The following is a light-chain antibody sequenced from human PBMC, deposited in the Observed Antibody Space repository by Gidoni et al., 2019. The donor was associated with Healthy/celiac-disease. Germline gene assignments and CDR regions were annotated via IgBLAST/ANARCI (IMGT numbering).Light chain of an antibody. CDR1: QSVSNH. J-gene: IGKJ1*01. Sequence: EAVLTQSPPTLSLSPGERATLSCRASQSVSNHLAWYQQKGGQAPRLLIYDTSLRATGIPTRFSGSGSGTDFTLTISSLEPEDFGIYYCQQRASWPPTFGQGTRVDIK. CDR3: QQRASWPPT. CDR2: DTS. V-gene: IGKV3-11*01.